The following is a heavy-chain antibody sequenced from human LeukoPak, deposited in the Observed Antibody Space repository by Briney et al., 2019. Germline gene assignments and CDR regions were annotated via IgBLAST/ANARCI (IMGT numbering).Heavy chain of an antibody. CDR2: ISSSSSTI. CDR3: ARVMSSHYDILTGGYYFDY. J-gene: IGHJ4*02. Sequence: GGSLRLSCAASGFTFSSYSMNWVRRAPGKGLEWVSYISSSSSTIYYADSVKGRFTISRDNAKNSLYLQMNSLRDEDTAVYYCARVMSSHYDILTGGYYFDYWGQGTLVTVSS. CDR1: GFTFSSYS. D-gene: IGHD3-9*01. V-gene: IGHV3-48*02.